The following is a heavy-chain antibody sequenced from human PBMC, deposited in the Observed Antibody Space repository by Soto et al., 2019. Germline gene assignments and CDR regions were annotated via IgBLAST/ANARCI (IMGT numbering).Heavy chain of an antibody. CDR3: ATELGENPASPFDS. J-gene: IGHJ4*02. CDR2: IIPLFGAA. D-gene: IGHD2-21*01. CDR1: GVTFTSET. Sequence: QVQLVQSGAEVKKPGSSVKVSCKASGVTFTSETISWVRQAPGQGLDWMGGIIPLFGAANYAQKFQGRLTISAEESTSTVYMELSSMRSDDMAVYYCATELGENPASPFDSWGQGTLVTVSS. V-gene: IGHV1-69*01.